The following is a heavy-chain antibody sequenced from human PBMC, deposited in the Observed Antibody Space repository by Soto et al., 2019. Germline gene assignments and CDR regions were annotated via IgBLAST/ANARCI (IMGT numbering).Heavy chain of an antibody. J-gene: IGHJ5*02. Sequence: ASVKVSCKASGYTFTSYGISWVRQAPGQGLEWMGWISAYSGNTNYAQKLQGRVTMTTDTPTSTAYMELRSLRSDDTAVYYCARDPPGLFGVVITNNWFDPWGQGTLVTVSS. D-gene: IGHD3-3*01. V-gene: IGHV1-18*01. CDR1: GYTFTSYG. CDR2: ISAYSGNT. CDR3: ARDPPGLFGVVITNNWFDP.